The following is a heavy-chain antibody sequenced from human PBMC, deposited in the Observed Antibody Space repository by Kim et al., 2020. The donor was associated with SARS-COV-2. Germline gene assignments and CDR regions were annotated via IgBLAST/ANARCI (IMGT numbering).Heavy chain of an antibody. J-gene: IGHJ6*01. CDR1: GFPFSSYG. CDR3: ARGAIAAGGIFTYSGLDV. V-gene: IGHV3-33*01. D-gene: IGHD6-13*01. CDR2: IWHDGNTT. Sequence: GGSLRLSCVVSGFPFSSYGIKWVRQAPGSGLEWVSLIWHDGNTTYYADSVKGRFIVSRDNSKNTLYLEMNSLRVDDTAKYFCARGAIAAGGIFTYSGLDV.